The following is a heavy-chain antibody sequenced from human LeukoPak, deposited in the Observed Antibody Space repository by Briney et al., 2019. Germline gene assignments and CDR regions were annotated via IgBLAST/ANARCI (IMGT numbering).Heavy chain of an antibody. V-gene: IGHV3-23*01. CDR2: ISGSGGST. D-gene: IGHD5-18*01. Sequence: GGSLRLSCAASGFTFSSYAMSWVRQAPGKGLEWVSAISGSGGSTYYADSVKGRFTISRDNSKNTLYLQMNSLRAEDTAVYYCAKDRRIQPWSGNDAFDIWGQGTMVTVSS. CDR1: GFTFSSYA. CDR3: AKDRRIQPWSGNDAFDI. J-gene: IGHJ3*02.